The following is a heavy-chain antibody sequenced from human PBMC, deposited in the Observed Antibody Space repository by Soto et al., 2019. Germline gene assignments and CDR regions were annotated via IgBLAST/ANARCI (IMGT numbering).Heavy chain of an antibody. CDR3: ARARVYYSLGGYDYYYGMDV. CDR2: INHSGST. V-gene: IGHV4-34*01. J-gene: IGHJ6*02. Sequence: SETMSITCAVYGGSFRAYYWSCIRQPPWNWMEWIGEINHSGSTNYNPSLKSRVTISVDTSKNQLSLKLSSVTAADTAVYYCARARVYYSLGGYDYYYGMDVWGQGTTVTVS. CDR1: GGSFRAYY. D-gene: IGHD3-22*01.